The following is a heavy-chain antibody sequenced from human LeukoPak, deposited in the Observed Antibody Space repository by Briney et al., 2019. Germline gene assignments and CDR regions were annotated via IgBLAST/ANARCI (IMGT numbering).Heavy chain of an antibody. J-gene: IGHJ4*02. D-gene: IGHD2-8*01. V-gene: IGHV3-21*04. CDR2: ISSSSSYI. Sequence: GGSLRLSCAASGFTFSSYSMNWVRQAPGKGLEWVSSISSSSSYIYYADSVKGRFTISRDNAKNSLYLQMNSLRVEDTAFYYCARGFRNGPFDCWGQGTLVTVSS. CDR1: GFTFSSYS. CDR3: ARGFRNGPFDC.